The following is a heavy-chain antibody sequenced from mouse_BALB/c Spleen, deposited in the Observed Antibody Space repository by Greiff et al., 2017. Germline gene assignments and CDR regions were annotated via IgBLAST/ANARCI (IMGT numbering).Heavy chain of an antibody. CDR2: ISRGGSYT. V-gene: IGHV5-9-4*01. CDR3: ARERDYGYWYFDV. CDR1: GFTFSSYA. J-gene: IGHJ1*01. Sequence: VQLKESGGGLVKPGGSLKLSCAASGFTFSSYAMSWVRQSPEKRLEWVAEISRGGSYTYYPDTVTGRFTISRDNAKNTLYLEMSSLRSEDTAMYYCARERDYGYWYFDVWGAGTTVTVSS. D-gene: IGHD2-4*01.